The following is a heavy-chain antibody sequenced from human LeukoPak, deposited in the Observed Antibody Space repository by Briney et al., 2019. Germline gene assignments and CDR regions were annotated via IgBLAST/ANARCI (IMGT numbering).Heavy chain of an antibody. CDR2: INHSGST. CDR1: GGSISSYY. CDR3: ARYRKWPGTQSWFDP. D-gene: IGHD5-12*01. V-gene: IGHV4-34*01. J-gene: IGHJ5*02. Sequence: PSETLSLTCTVSGGSISSYYWSWIRQPPGKGLEWIGEINHSGSTNYNPSLKSRVTISVDTSKNQFSLKLSSVTAADTAVYYCARYRKWPGTQSWFDPWGQGTLVTFSS.